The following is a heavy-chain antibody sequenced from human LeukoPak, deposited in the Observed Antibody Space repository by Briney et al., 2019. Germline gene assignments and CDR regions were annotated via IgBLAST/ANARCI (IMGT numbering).Heavy chain of an antibody. V-gene: IGHV4-61*02. CDR2: IYTSGST. J-gene: IGHJ6*03. D-gene: IGHD3-22*01. CDR3: ARERVTYYYDSSGPITYYYVDV. Sequence: SETLSLTCTVSGDSISSGSYYWSWIRQPAGKGLEWIGRIYTSGSTNYNASLMSRVTISVDTSKNQFSLKLSSVTAADTAVYYCARERVTYYYDSSGPITYYYVDVGGKGTTLTVSS. CDR1: GDSISSGSYY.